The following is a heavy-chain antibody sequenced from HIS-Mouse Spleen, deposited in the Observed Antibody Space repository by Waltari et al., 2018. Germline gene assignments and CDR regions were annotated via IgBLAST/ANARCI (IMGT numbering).Heavy chain of an antibody. CDR1: GGSFSGYY. V-gene: IGHV4-34*01. D-gene: IGHD3-22*01. CDR2: INHSGST. Sequence: QVQLQQWGAGLLKPSETLSLTCAVYGGSFSGYYWSWIRQPPGKGLEWIGEINHSGSTNYNPSLKSRVTISVDTSKNQFSLKLSSVTAADTAVYYCARGNAIYDSSGYYMDPGYYFDYWGQGTLVTVSS. J-gene: IGHJ4*02. CDR3: ARGNAIYDSSGYYMDPGYYFDY.